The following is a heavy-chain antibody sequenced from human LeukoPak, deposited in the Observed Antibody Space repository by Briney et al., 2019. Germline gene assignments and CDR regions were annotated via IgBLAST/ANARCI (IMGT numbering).Heavy chain of an antibody. CDR1: GFTFSSYG. V-gene: IGHV3-30*03. Sequence: GRSLRLSCAASGFTFSSYGMHWVRQAPGKGLEWVAVISYDGSNKYYADSVKGRFTISRDNTKNTLYLQMDSLRTEDTAVYYCARDFCGGGSCYFAGAFDIWGQGTMVTVFS. D-gene: IGHD2-15*01. J-gene: IGHJ3*02. CDR2: ISYDGSNK. CDR3: ARDFCGGGSCYFAGAFDI.